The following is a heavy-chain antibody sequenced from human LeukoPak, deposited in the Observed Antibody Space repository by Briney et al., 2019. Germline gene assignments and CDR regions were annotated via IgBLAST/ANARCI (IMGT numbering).Heavy chain of an antibody. D-gene: IGHD2-15*01. CDR1: GGSLSSSSCY. Sequence: SETLSLTCSVSGGSLSSSSCYWGWIRQPPGKGLEWIASIYHSGNAYYSPSLKSRVSVSVDRSKNQFSLTLNSMTAADTAVYYCATQQCSGGNCYSRATWFDPWGQGTLVTVSS. CDR2: IYHSGNA. CDR3: ATQQCSGGNCYSRATWFDP. J-gene: IGHJ5*02. V-gene: IGHV4-39*01.